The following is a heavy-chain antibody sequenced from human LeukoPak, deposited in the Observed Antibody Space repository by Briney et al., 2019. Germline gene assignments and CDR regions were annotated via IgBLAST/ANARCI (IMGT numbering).Heavy chain of an antibody. J-gene: IGHJ4*02. V-gene: IGHV3-43*02. Sequence: PGGSLRLSCAASGFTFDDYAMHWVRQAPGKGLEWVSLISGDGGSTYYADSMKGRFTISRDNSKNSLYLQMNSLRTEDTALYYCAKDMWWDSSGGIDYWGQGTLVTVSS. CDR2: ISGDGGST. CDR3: AKDMWWDSSGGIDY. D-gene: IGHD3-22*01. CDR1: GFTFDDYA.